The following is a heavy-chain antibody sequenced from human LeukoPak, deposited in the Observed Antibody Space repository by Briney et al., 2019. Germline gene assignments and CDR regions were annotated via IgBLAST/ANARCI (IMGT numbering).Heavy chain of an antibody. Sequence: GGSLRLSCAAPVFTFTSYVMNWVRQAPGKGLEWVSGISVSGDSTYYADSVKGRCTISRDNSKNTLYLQMNSLRAEDTAVYYCAKDPHIVVIPGNYWGQGTLVTVSS. J-gene: IGHJ4*02. D-gene: IGHD2-2*01. CDR1: VFTFTSYV. V-gene: IGHV3-23*01. CDR3: AKDPHIVVIPGNY. CDR2: ISVSGDST.